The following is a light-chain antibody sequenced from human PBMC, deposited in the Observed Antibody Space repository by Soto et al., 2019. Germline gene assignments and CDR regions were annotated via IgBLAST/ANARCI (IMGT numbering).Light chain of an antibody. CDR1: QSISSS. CDR2: GAS. CDR3: QQYYDWPPT. Sequence: EILMSQSPATLSVSPGERATLSFRASQSISSSLAWYQQKPGQAPRLLIHGASTRATSNPGRFSGSGSGAEFTLTISSLQSEDFALYYCQQYYDWPPTFGQGTKVDIK. V-gene: IGKV3-15*01. J-gene: IGKJ1*01.